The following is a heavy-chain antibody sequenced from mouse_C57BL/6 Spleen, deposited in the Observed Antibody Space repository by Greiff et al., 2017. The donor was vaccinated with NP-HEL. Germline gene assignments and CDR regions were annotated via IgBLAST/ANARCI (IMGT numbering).Heavy chain of an antibody. Sequence: VQLKESGPELVKPGASVKISCKASGYSFTGYYMHWVKQSSEKSLEWIGEINPSTGGTSYNQKFKGKATLTVDKSSSTAYMQLKSLTSEDSAVYYCARGEIYYGNYYAMDYWGQGTSVTVSS. CDR2: INPSTGGT. CDR1: GYSFTGYY. V-gene: IGHV1-43*01. J-gene: IGHJ4*01. D-gene: IGHD2-1*01. CDR3: ARGEIYYGNYYAMDY.